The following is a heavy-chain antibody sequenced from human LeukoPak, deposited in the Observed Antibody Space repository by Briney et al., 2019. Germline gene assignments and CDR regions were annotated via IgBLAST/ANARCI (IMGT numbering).Heavy chain of an antibody. CDR1: GFTFDDYA. Sequence: GGSLRLSCAASGFTFDDYAMHWVRHAPGKGVEWVSLISGDGGSTYYADSVKGRFNISRENSKNSLYLQMNSLRTEDTALYYCAKDRYYDSSGYLDYWGQGTLVTVSS. CDR3: AKDRYYDSSGYLDY. J-gene: IGHJ4*02. V-gene: IGHV3-43*02. CDR2: ISGDGGST. D-gene: IGHD3-22*01.